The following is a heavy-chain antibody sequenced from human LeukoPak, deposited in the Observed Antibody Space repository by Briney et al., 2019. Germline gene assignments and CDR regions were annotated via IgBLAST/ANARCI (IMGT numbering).Heavy chain of an antibody. CDR1: GFTFSSYA. CDR2: ISGSGGST. Sequence: GGSLLLSCAASGFTFSSYAMSWVRQAPGKGLEWVSAISGSGGSTYYADSVKGRFTISRDNSKNTLYLQVNSLRAEDTAVYYCAPQESTVASFDYWGQGTLVTVSS. V-gene: IGHV3-23*01. J-gene: IGHJ4*02. CDR3: APQESTVASFDY. D-gene: IGHD4-17*01.